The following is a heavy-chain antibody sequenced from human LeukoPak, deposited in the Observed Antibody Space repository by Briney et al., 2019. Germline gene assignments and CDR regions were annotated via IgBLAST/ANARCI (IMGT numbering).Heavy chain of an antibody. V-gene: IGHV4-34*01. CDR3: ARFPCSGDSCYSGIRAFDI. CDR2: INHSGST. Sequence: SETLSLTCAVYGRSFSTCYWNWIRQSPGKGLEWIGEINHSGSTNSNPSLKSRVTILIDTSKNQFSLKLSSVTAADTAVYYCARFPCSGDSCYSGIRAFDIWGQGTMVIVSS. J-gene: IGHJ3*02. D-gene: IGHD2-15*01. CDR1: GRSFSTCY.